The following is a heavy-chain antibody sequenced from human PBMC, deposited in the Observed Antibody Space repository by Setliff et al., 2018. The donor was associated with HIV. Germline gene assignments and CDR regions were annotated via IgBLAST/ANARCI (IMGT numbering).Heavy chain of an antibody. CDR3: AKVLYYDYVWGSYDPLYYFDY. Sequence: LRLSCTASGFMFGDNAMSWVRQAPGKGLEWVGFIRSKAYGGTTEYAASVKGRFTISRDDSKSIASLQMNSLKTEDTAVYYCAKVLYYDYVWGSYDPLYYFDYWGQGTLVTVSS. CDR1: GFMFGDNA. V-gene: IGHV3-49*04. J-gene: IGHJ4*02. D-gene: IGHD3-16*01. CDR2: IRSKAYGGTT.